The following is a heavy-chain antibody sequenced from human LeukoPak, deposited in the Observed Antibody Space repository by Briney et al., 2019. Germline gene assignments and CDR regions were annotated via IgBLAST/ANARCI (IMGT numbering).Heavy chain of an antibody. CDR2: IYCSGST. V-gene: IGHV4-39*02. J-gene: IGHJ4*02. D-gene: IGHD6-19*01. CDR3: ARDQSSGWYEGWGDFDY. Sequence: SETRSLTCTVSGGSITGSSYYWGWIRQPPGKGLEWIGSIYCSGSTYYNPSLKSRVTISVDTSKNQFSLKLSSVTAADTAVYYCARDQSSGWYEGWGDFDYWGQGTLVPVSS. CDR1: GGSITGSSYY.